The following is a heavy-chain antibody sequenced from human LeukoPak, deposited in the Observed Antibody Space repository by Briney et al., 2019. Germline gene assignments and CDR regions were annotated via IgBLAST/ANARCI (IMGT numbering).Heavy chain of an antibody. V-gene: IGHV4-34*01. D-gene: IGHD3-3*01. CDR3: ARGDDFWSGYFSPLRTYYFDY. CDR1: GGSFSGYY. J-gene: IGHJ4*02. CDR2: INHSGST. Sequence: KASETLSLTCAVHGGSFSGYYWSWIRQPPGKGLEWIGEINHSGSTIYNPSLKSRVTISVDTSKNQFSLKLSSVTAADTAVYYCARGDDFWSGYFSPLRTYYFDYWGQGTLVTVSS.